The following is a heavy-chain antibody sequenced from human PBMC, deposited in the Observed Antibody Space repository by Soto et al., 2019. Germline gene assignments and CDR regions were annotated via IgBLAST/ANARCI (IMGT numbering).Heavy chain of an antibody. CDR2: IYYSGST. J-gene: IGHJ6*02. CDR3: ARQVGATDVYYYGTDV. Sequence: SETLSLTCTVSGGSISSSSYYWGWIRQPPGKGLEWIGSIYYSGSTYYNPSLKSRVTISVDTSKNQFSLKLSSVTAADTAVYYCARQVGATDVYYYGTDVWGQGTTVTVSS. CDR1: GGSISSSSYY. V-gene: IGHV4-39*01. D-gene: IGHD1-26*01.